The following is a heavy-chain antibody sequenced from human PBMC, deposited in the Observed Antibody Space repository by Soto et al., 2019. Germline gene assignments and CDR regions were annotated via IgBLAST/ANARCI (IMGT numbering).Heavy chain of an antibody. D-gene: IGHD3-22*01. V-gene: IGHV3-30-3*01. CDR1: GFTFSSYA. J-gene: IGHJ5*02. CDR2: ISYGGNNE. Sequence: PGGSLRLSCAASGFTFSSYAMHWVRQAPGKGLEWVAVISYGGNNEYYADSVSGRFTISRDNSKNTLYLQMTALRTEDAGVYYCARDQVSGSTGYLRRHFEPWGQGTQVTVSS. CDR3: ARDQVSGSTGYLRRHFEP.